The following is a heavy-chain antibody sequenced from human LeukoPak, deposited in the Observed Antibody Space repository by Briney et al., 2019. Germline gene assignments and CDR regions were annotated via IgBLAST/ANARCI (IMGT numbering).Heavy chain of an antibody. V-gene: IGHV3-23*01. CDR3: AKDRSGGSGALFPVFDF. D-gene: IGHD3-10*01. CDR2: INGSGGSK. Sequence: GGSLRLSCAASGFTFSTYAMSWVRQAPGKGLEWVSSINGSGGSKYYANSVKDRLTISRDNSRSTLYLQMDSLRAEDTTVYYCAKDRSGGSGALFPVFDFWGQGTLVTVSS. CDR1: GFTFSTYA. J-gene: IGHJ4*02.